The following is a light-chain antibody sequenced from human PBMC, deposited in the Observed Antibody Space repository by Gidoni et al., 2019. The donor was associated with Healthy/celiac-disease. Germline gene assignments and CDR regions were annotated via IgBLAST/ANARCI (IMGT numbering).Light chain of an antibody. J-gene: IGKJ1*01. Sequence: DTQMTQSPSSLSASVGDRVTITCQASQDISNYLNWYQQKPGKAPKLLIYDASNLETGVPSRFSGSGSGTDFTFTISSLQPEDIATYYCQQYDNLPPLFGQGTKVEIK. CDR2: DAS. V-gene: IGKV1-33*01. CDR3: QQYDNLPPL. CDR1: QDISNY.